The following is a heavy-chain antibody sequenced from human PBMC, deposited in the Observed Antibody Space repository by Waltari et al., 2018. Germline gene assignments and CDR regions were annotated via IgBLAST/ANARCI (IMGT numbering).Heavy chain of an antibody. CDR3: RRDQKSTVVD. Sequence: QLQLQESGPGLVKPSETLSLTCTVSGDSISNDNYHWGWVRQPPGKGLEWIGTIYYTGKTYYNPSLKSRLTISIDTSKSQFSLKLSSVTAADTAVYHCRRDQKSTVVDWGQGTLVTVSS. V-gene: IGHV4-39*07. J-gene: IGHJ4*02. CDR1: GDSISNDNYH. CDR2: IYYTGKT. D-gene: IGHD1-1*01.